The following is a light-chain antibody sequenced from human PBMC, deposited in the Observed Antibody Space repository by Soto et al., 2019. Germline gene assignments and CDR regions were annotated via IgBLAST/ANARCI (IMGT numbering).Light chain of an antibody. V-gene: IGLV1-40*01. CDR1: SSNIGADYD. CDR3: QSYDSSLPVV. CDR2: GNS. Sequence: QSVLTQPPSVSGAPGQRVTISCTGSSSNIGADYDVHWYQHLPRTAPKLLIYGNSNRPSGVPDRFSGSKSGTSASLAITGLRAEDEADYYCQSYDSSLPVVFGGGTKLTVL. J-gene: IGLJ2*01.